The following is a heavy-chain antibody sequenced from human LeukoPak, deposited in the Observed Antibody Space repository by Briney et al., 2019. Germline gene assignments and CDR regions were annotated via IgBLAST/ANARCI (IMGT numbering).Heavy chain of an antibody. D-gene: IGHD5-12*01. Sequence: PSETLSLTCSVSGGSISPYYWSWIRQPPGKGLEWIGYIYYSGSSNYNPSLKSRVTMSVDTPKNQFTLKVTAVTAVDTAVYYCARGPSGYSGYEFDYWGQGTLVTVSS. CDR1: GGSISPYY. CDR2: IYYSGSS. J-gene: IGHJ4*02. V-gene: IGHV4-59*01. CDR3: ARGPSGYSGYEFDY.